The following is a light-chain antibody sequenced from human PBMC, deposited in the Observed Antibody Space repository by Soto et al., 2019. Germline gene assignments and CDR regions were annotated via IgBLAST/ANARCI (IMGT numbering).Light chain of an antibody. CDR2: AAS. V-gene: IGKV1-9*01. Sequence: DIQLTQSPSFLSASVGDRVTITCRASQVISSYLAWYQQKPGKAPKLLIYAASTLQSGVPSRFSGSGSRTEFNLAISSLQPEDFATYYCQQLNTYPLFTFGPGTKVDIK. CDR1: QVISSY. CDR3: QQLNTYPLFT. J-gene: IGKJ3*01.